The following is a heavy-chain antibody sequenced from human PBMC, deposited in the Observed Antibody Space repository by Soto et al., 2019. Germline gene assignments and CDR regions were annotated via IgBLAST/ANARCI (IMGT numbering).Heavy chain of an antibody. CDR2: IFWNDDK. D-gene: IGHD3-9*01. Sequence: VSGPTLVNPTQTLTLTCTFSGFSLNPRGVGVGWIRQPPGEALEWLAVIFWNDDKRYSPSLKTRLTITKDTSKNQVTLTMTNMDPVDTATYYCAYSSFALRHYHWPLNRFDHWGQGALVTVSS. J-gene: IGHJ4*02. CDR1: GFSLNPRGVG. CDR3: AYSSFALRHYHWPLNRFDH. V-gene: IGHV2-5*01.